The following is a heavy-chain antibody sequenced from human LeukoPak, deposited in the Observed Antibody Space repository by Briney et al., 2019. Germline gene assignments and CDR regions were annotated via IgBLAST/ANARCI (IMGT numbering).Heavy chain of an antibody. Sequence: GSLRLSCAASGFTYSSYAMSWVRQAPGKGLEWVSAISGSGGSTYYADSVKGRFTISRDNSKNTLYLQMNSLRAEDTAVYYCAKGHHDYGDYYDYWGQGTLVTVSS. V-gene: IGHV3-23*01. CDR3: AKGHHDYGDYYDY. D-gene: IGHD4-17*01. CDR2: ISGSGGST. CDR1: GFTYSSYA. J-gene: IGHJ4*02.